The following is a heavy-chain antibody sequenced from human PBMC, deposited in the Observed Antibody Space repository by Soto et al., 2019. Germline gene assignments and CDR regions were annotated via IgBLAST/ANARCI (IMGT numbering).Heavy chain of an antibody. V-gene: IGHV3-30*18. Sequence: GGSLRLSCAASGFTFSSYGMHWVRQAPGKGLEWVAVISYDGSNKYYADSVKGRFTISRDNSKNTLYLQMNSLRAEDTAVYYCAKDPIAARHVAPYFDYWGQGTLVTVSS. D-gene: IGHD6-6*01. CDR1: GFTFSSYG. J-gene: IGHJ4*02. CDR2: ISYDGSNK. CDR3: AKDPIAARHVAPYFDY.